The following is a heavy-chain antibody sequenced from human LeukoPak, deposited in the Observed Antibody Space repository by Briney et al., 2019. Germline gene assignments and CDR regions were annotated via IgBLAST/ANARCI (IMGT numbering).Heavy chain of an antibody. J-gene: IGHJ6*02. CDR1: GYTLTELS. V-gene: IGHV1-24*01. D-gene: IGHD2-15*01. CDR2: FDPEDGET. CDR3: ARENGGREDYYYGMDV. Sequence: ASVKVSCKVSGYTLTELSMHWVRQAPGKGLEWMGGFDPEDGETIYAQKFQGRVTMTEDTSTDTAYMELSRLRSDDTAVYYCARENGGREDYYYGMDVWGQGTTVTVSS.